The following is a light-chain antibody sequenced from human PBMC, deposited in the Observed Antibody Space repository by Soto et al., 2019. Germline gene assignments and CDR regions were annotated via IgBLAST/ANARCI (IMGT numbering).Light chain of an antibody. CDR1: QSVLYSSNNKNY. J-gene: IGKJ4*01. CDR3: QQYYSTPGLT. CDR2: WAS. V-gene: IGKV4-1*01. Sequence: DIVMTQSPDSLAVSLGERATINCKSSQSVLYSSNNKNYLAWYQQKPGQPPKLLIYWASTRESGVPDRFSGSGSGTDFTLTISSLQAEDVAVYYGQQYYSTPGLTFGGGTKVEI.